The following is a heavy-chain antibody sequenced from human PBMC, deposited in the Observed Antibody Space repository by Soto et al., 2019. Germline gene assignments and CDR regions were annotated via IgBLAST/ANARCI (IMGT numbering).Heavy chain of an antibody. D-gene: IGHD2-21*02. J-gene: IGHJ6*02. CDR3: ASEYCGGDCYSAARYGMDV. V-gene: IGHV1-3*01. CDR1: GYTFTSYA. Sequence: QVLLVQSGAEVKKPGASVKVSCKASGYTFTSYAMHWERQAPGQRLEWMGWINAGNGNTKYSQKFQGRVTITRDTSASTAYMEMSSLRSEDTAVYYCASEYCGGDCYSAARYGMDVWGQGTTVTVSS. CDR2: INAGNGNT.